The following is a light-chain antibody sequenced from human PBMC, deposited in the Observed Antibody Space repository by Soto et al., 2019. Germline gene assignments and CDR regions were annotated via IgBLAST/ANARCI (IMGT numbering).Light chain of an antibody. CDR1: SSNIGNNY. CDR3: GTWDNSLSLPYV. J-gene: IGLJ1*01. V-gene: IGLV1-51*02. CDR2: ENN. Sequence: QSVLTQPPSVSAAPGRKVTLSCSGSSSNIGNNYVSWYQQLPGTAPKLLIFENNKRPSGIPDRFSASKSGTSATLAITGLQTGDAADYYCGTWDNSLSLPYVFGTGTKVTVL.